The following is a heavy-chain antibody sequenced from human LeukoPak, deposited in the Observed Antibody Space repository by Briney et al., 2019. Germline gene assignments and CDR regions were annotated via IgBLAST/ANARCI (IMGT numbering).Heavy chain of an antibody. CDR1: GYTFTAYY. D-gene: IGHD1-1*01. CDR2: INPDSGGT. J-gene: IGHJ4*02. CDR3: ARDGNFDY. V-gene: IGHV1-2*02. Sequence: SVKVSCKASGYTFTAYYLHWVRQAPGQGLEWMGWINPDSGGTNYAQKFQGRVTMTRDTSISTAYMEVSRLRFDDTAVYYCARDGNFDYWGQGTLVTVSS.